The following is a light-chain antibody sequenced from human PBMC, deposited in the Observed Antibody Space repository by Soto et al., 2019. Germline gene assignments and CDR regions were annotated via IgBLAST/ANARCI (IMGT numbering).Light chain of an antibody. CDR1: QSISSW. CDR2: DAS. V-gene: IGKV1-5*01. J-gene: IGKJ1*01. Sequence: DIQMTQSPSTLSASVGDRVTITCRASQSISSWLAWYQQKPGKAPKVLIYDASSLESGVPSRFSGSGSGTEFTHTIDRLQPDYFATYFCQQYSSYSRTFGQGTKVEIK. CDR3: QQYSSYSRT.